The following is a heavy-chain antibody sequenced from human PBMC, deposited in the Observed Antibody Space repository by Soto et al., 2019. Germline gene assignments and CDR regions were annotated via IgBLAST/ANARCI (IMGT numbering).Heavy chain of an antibody. CDR2: ISGSGGST. Sequence: GGSLRLSCAASGFTFSSYAMSWVRQAPGKGLEWVSAISGSGGSTYYADSVKGRFTISRDNSKNTLYLQMNSLRAEDTAVYYCAKKNGPAPFADSREDYWGQGTLVTVSS. J-gene: IGHJ4*02. CDR1: GFTFSSYA. V-gene: IGHV3-23*01. D-gene: IGHD3-22*01. CDR3: AKKNGPAPFADSREDY.